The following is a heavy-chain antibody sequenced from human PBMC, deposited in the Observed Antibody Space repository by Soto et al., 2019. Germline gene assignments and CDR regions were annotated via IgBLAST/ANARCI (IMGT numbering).Heavy chain of an antibody. J-gene: IGHJ4*02. CDR3: AKGRGGSGSLTPRVDF. CDR1: GFTFNNYA. Sequence: EVQLLESGGGLVQPGGSLSLSCAASGFTFNNYAMTWVRQAPGKGLEWVSAISGGGDTTSYADSVKGRFTVSRDGSKNTLYLQMSSLSAEDTALYYCAKGRGGSGSLTPRVDFWGQGTLVTVSS. D-gene: IGHD3-10*01. CDR2: ISGGGDTT. V-gene: IGHV3-23*01.